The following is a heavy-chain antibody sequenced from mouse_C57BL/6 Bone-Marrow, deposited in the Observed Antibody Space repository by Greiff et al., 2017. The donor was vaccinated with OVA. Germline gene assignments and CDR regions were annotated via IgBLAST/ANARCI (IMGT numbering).Heavy chain of an antibody. CDR2: INPYNGGT. J-gene: IGHJ2*01. Sequence: VQLKQSGPVLVKPGASVKMSCKASGYTFTDYYMNWVKQSHGKSLEWIGVINPYNGGTSYNQKFKGKATLTVDKSSSTAYMELNSLTSEDSAVYYCATGYYGSSYDWGQGTTLTVSS. D-gene: IGHD1-1*01. V-gene: IGHV1-19*01. CDR3: ATGYYGSSYD. CDR1: GYTFTDYY.